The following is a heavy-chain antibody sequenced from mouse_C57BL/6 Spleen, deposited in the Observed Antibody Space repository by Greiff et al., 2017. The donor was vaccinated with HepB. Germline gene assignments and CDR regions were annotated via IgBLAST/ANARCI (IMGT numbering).Heavy chain of an antibody. CDR1: GFTFSSYA. CDR2: ISSGGDYI. D-gene: IGHD3-2*02. J-gene: IGHJ4*01. Sequence: EVQRVESGEGLVKPGGSLKLSCAASGFTFSSYAMSWVRQTPEKRLEWVAYISSGGDYIYYADTVKGRFTISRDNARNTLYLQMSSLKSEDTAMYYCTRDRTAQATPMNYWGQGTSVTVSS. CDR3: TRDRTAQATPMNY. V-gene: IGHV5-9-1*02.